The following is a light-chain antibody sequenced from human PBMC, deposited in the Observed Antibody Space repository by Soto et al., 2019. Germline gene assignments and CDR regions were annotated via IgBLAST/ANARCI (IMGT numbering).Light chain of an antibody. CDR3: MQALQIPPT. V-gene: IGKV2-28*01. CDR1: QSLLHSNGYNF. CDR2: LGS. J-gene: IGKJ1*01. Sequence: DIVMTQSPISLPVTPGEPASISCRSSQSLLHSNGYNFLDWYLQKPGQSPQLLIYLGSNRASGVPDRFSGSASGTDFTLTISRVEAEDVGVYYCMQALQIPPTFGLGTRVEIK.